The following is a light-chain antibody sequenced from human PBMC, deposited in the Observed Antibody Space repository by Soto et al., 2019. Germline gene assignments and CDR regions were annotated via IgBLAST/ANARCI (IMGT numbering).Light chain of an antibody. Sequence: QSVLTQPPSASGSPGQSVFISCTGTSSDVGVYDCVSWYQQHPGKAPKLMIYEVNKRPSGVPDRFSGSKSGNTASLTVSGLQAEDEADYYCSSYAGSNTVVFGGGTKVTVL. CDR1: SSDVGVYDC. CDR3: SSYAGSNTVV. V-gene: IGLV2-8*01. J-gene: IGLJ2*01. CDR2: EVN.